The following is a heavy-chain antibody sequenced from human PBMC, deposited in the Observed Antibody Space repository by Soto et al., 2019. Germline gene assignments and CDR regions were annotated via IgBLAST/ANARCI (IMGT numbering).Heavy chain of an antibody. J-gene: IGHJ4*02. CDR2: IYYSGST. V-gene: IGHV4-59*01. CDR1: GDSIISYY. Sequence: PSETLSLTCTVSGDSIISYYWSWIRQPPGKGLEWIGYIYYSGSTNYNPSLKSRVTISVDTSKNQFSLKLSSVTAADTAVYYCARGTYSSSWYVGYWGQGTLVLVSS. CDR3: ARGTYSSSWYVGY. D-gene: IGHD6-13*01.